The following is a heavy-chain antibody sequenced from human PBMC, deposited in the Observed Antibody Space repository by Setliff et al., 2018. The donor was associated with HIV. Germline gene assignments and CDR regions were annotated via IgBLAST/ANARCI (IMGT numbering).Heavy chain of an antibody. CDR2: INHSGST. CDR3: ARGRDYYGSGSYFNGRANSYYFMDV. CDR1: GGSFSGYY. Sequence: ASETLSLTCAVYGGSFSGYYWSWIRQPPGKGLEWTGEINHSGSTNYNPSLKSRVTISVDTSKNQFSLRLSSVTAADTAVYYYARGRDYYGSGSYFNGRANSYYFMDVWGKGTTVTVSS. V-gene: IGHV4-34*01. J-gene: IGHJ6*03. D-gene: IGHD3-10*01.